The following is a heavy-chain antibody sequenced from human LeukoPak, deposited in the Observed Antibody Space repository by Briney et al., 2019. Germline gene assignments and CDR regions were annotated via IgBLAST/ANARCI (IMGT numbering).Heavy chain of an antibody. CDR1: GYTFTSYG. CDR2: ISAYNGNT. V-gene: IGHV1-18*01. J-gene: IGHJ6*02. Sequence: ASVKVSCKASGYTFTSYGISWARQAPGQGLEWMGWISAYNGNTNYAQKLQGRVTMTTDTSTSTAYMELRSLRSDDTAVYYCARDYGDFSNYGMDVWGQGTTVTVSS. D-gene: IGHD4-17*01. CDR3: ARDYGDFSNYGMDV.